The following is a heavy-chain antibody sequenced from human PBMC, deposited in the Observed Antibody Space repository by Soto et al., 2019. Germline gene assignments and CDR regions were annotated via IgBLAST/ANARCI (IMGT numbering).Heavy chain of an antibody. CDR2: LIPILGTT. CDR1: GGTFSSDA. D-gene: IGHD6-19*01. V-gene: IGHV1-69*13. CDR3: ARASGYVSGWYHDY. Sequence: SVKVSCKASGGTFSSDAVSWVRQAPGQGLEWMGGLIPILGTTHYAQKFQGRVTITADESTNTAYMELSSLRSDDTAVYYCARASGYVSGWYHDYWGQGTRVTV. J-gene: IGHJ4*02.